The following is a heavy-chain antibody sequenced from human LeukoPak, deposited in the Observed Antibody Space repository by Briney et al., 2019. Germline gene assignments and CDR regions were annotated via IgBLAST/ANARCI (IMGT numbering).Heavy chain of an antibody. CDR1: GGSISSYY. CDR2: IYYSGST. V-gene: IGHV4-59*08. Sequence: PSETLSLTCTVSGGSISSYYWSWIRQPPGKGLEWIGYIYYSGSTNYNPSLKSRVTISVDTSKNQFSLKLSSVTAADTAVYYCARHADQEWFGDYNWFDPWGQGTLVTVSS. CDR3: ARHADQEWFGDYNWFDP. J-gene: IGHJ5*02. D-gene: IGHD3-10*01.